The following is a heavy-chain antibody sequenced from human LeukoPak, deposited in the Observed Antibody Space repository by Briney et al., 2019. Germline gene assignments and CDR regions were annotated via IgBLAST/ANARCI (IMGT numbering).Heavy chain of an antibody. D-gene: IGHD3-22*01. CDR3: AKARIPSGNGYYSD. J-gene: IGHJ4*02. CDR1: GFAFSSYA. CDR2: ISGAGDRT. Sequence: GGSLRLSCAASGFAFSSYAMSWVRQAPGKGLEWVSDISGAGDRTYYADSVKGRFTISRDNSKNTLYLQMNSLRAEDTAIYYCAKARIPSGNGYYSDWGQGTLVTVSS. V-gene: IGHV3-23*01.